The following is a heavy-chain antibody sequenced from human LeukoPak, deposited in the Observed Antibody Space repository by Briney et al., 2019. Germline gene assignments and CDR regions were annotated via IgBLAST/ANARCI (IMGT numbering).Heavy chain of an antibody. CDR2: IDPGDSYT. CDR1: GYSFTSYW. D-gene: IGHD2-21*01. Sequence: GESLKISCKASGYSFTSYWIIWVRQMPGKGLEWMGRIDPGDSYTNYSPSFQGHVTISADKSIDTAYLQWSSLEASDTAMYYCARRAYGSTWTPDYWGQGTLVTVSS. CDR3: ARRAYGSTWTPDY. V-gene: IGHV5-10-1*01. J-gene: IGHJ4*02.